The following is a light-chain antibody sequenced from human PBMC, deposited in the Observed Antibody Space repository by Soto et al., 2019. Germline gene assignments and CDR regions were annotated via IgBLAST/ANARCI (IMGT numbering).Light chain of an antibody. CDR1: QSISSN. CDR2: AAS. V-gene: IGKV1-39*01. J-gene: IGKJ2*01. CDR3: QQSYSTPPYT. Sequence: IRMTQSPASLSLSIGDRVIITCGASQSISSNINWYQQKLGTGPTLLIYAASSLQSGVPSRFSGSGSGTDFTLTISILQPEDFAIYDCQQSYSTPPYTFGGGTKVDIK.